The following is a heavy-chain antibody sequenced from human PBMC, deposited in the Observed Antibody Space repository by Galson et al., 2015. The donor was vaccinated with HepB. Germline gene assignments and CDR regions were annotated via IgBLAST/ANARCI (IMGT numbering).Heavy chain of an antibody. V-gene: IGHV3-30*03. CDR3: ARDGITMIVVDGGFDY. CDR2: ISYDGSNK. CDR1: GFTFSSYG. D-gene: IGHD3-22*01. J-gene: IGHJ4*02. Sequence: SLRLSCAASGFTFSSYGMHWVRQAPGKGLEWVAVISYDGSNKYYADSVKGRFTISRDNSKNTLYLQMNSLRAEDTAVYYCARDGITMIVVDGGFDYWGQGTLVTVSS.